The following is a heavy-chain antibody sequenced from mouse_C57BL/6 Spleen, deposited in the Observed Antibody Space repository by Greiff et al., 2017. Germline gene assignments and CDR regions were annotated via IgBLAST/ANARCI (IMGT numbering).Heavy chain of an antibody. Sequence: EVQGVESGGDLVKPGGSLKLSCAASGFTFSSYGMSWVRQTPDKRLEWVATISSGGSYTYYPDSVKGRFTISRDNAKNTLYLQMSSLKSEDTAMYYCARGSSHWYCDVWGTGTTVTVSS. CDR1: GFTFSSYG. V-gene: IGHV5-6*01. J-gene: IGHJ1*03. CDR3: ARGSSHWYCDV. D-gene: IGHD1-1*01. CDR2: ISSGGSYT.